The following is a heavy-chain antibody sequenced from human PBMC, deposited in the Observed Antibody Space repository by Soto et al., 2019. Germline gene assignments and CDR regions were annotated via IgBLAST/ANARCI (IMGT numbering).Heavy chain of an antibody. CDR3: ARLGSAERIVVVPAAYVDY. Sequence: SQTLSLTCTVSGGSISSSSYYWGWIRQPPGKGLEWIGSIYYSGSTYYNPSLKSRVTISVDTSKNQFSLKLSSVTAADTAVYYCARLGSAERIVVVPAAYVDYWGQGTLVTVSS. D-gene: IGHD2-2*01. V-gene: IGHV4-39*01. J-gene: IGHJ4*02. CDR2: IYYSGST. CDR1: GGSISSSSYY.